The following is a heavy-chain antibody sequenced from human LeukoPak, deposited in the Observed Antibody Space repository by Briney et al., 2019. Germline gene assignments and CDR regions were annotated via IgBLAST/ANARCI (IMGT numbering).Heavy chain of an antibody. CDR1: GFTFSSYE. V-gene: IGHV3-48*03. Sequence: GGSLRLSCAASGFTFSSYEMNWVRQAPGKELEWVSYISSSGSTIYYADSVKGRFTISRDNAKNSLYLQMNSLRAEDTAVYYCAELGITMIGGVWGKGTTVTVSS. CDR3: AELGITMIGGV. CDR2: ISSSGSTI. J-gene: IGHJ6*04. D-gene: IGHD3-10*02.